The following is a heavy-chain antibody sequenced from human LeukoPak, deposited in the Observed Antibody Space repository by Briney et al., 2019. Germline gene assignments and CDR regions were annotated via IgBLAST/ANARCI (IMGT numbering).Heavy chain of an antibody. CDR2: ISYSGST. D-gene: IGHD3-22*01. Sequence: WETLSLTCTVSGDSISTYYWTWIRQPPGKGLEWIGYISYSGSTNCNPSLKSRVTTSVDTSKNQFSLNLSSVTAADTAVYYCARVGPGRYYYDSSGRGFLDYWGQGTLVIVS. CDR1: GDSISTYY. V-gene: IGHV4-59*12. CDR3: ARVGPGRYYYDSSGRGFLDY. J-gene: IGHJ4*02.